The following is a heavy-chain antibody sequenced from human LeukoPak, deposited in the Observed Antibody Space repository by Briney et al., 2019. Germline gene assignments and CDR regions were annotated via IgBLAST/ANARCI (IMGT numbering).Heavy chain of an antibody. V-gene: IGHV3-7*01. D-gene: IGHD3-10*02. J-gene: IGHJ6*04. CDR2: INQDGTEK. Sequence: GGSLRLSCAASGFTFTTYWMSWVRQFPGKGLEWVANINQDGTEKYYVDSVKGRFTISRDNAKNSLYLQMNSLRAEDTAVYYCAELGITMIGGVWGKGTTVTISS. CDR3: AELGITMIGGV. CDR1: GFTFTTYW.